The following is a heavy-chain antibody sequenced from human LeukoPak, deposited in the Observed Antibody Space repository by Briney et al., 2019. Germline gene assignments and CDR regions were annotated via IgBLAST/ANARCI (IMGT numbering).Heavy chain of an antibody. J-gene: IGHJ6*02. CDR2: IYSGGST. D-gene: IGHD4-17*01. CDR1: GFTVSSNY. CDR3: ARERGPWDDYVRTTEEERGMDV. V-gene: IGHV3-53*01. Sequence: GGSLRLSCAASGFTVSSNYMSWVRQAPGKGLEWVSVIYSGGSTYYADSVKGRFIISRDNSKNTLYLQMNSLRAEDTAVYYCARERGPWDDYVRTTEEERGMDVWGQGTTVTVSS.